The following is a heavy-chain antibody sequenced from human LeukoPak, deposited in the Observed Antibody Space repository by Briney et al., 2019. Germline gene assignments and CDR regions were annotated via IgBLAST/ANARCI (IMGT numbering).Heavy chain of an antibody. CDR1: GFTFSSYS. Sequence: GGSLRLSCAASGFTFSSYSMNWVRQAPGKGLEWVSSISSSSSYIYYADSVKGRFTISRDNAKNTLYLQMNSLRAEDTAAYYCAKEDRQPHPDPFDYWGQGTLVTVSS. V-gene: IGHV3-21*04. D-gene: IGHD1-14*01. J-gene: IGHJ4*02. CDR3: AKEDRQPHPDPFDY. CDR2: ISSSSSYI.